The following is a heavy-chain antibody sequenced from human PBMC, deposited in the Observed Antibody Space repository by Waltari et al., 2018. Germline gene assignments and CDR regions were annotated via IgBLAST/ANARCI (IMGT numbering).Heavy chain of an antibody. Sequence: QVQLQESGPGLVKPSETLSLTCTVSGGSISSYDWSWIRQPAGKGLEWIGRIYTSGSNNYTPPRKSRVPRSVDTSENPFSLNPSSVTSAATVVYYCARGGGGSVRNPVYYYYYMDVWGKGTTVTVSS. D-gene: IGHD3-10*01. V-gene: IGHV4-4*07. CDR1: GGSISSYD. CDR2: IYTSGSN. J-gene: IGHJ6*03. CDR3: ARGGGGSVRNPVYYYYYMDV.